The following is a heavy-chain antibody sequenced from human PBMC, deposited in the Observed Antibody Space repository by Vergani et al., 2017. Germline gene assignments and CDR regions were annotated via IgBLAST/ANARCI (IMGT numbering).Heavy chain of an antibody. CDR1: GGTFSSYA. CDR2: IIPIFGTA. V-gene: IGHV1-69*12. CDR3: ARGMVRGVIMIMDYGMDV. J-gene: IGHJ6*02. D-gene: IGHD3-10*01. Sequence: QVQLVQSGAEVKKPGSSVKVSCKASGGTFSSYAISWVRQAPGQGLEWMGGIIPIFGTANYAQKFQGRVTITADESTSTAYMELCSLRSEDTAVYYCARGMVRGVIMIMDYGMDVWGQGTTVTVSS.